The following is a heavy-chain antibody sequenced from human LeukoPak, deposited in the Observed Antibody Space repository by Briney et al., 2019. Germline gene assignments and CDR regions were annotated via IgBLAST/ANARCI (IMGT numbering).Heavy chain of an antibody. V-gene: IGHV1-8*03. CDR2: MNPNSGNT. CDR3: ARMGDFWSGLYMDV. CDR1: GYTFTSYD. J-gene: IGHJ6*03. D-gene: IGHD3-3*01. Sequence: ASVKVSCKASGYTFTSYDINWVRQATGQGLEWMGLMNPNSGNTGYAQKFQGRVTITRKTSISTAYMKLSSLRSEDTPVYYCARMGDFWSGLYMDVWAKGTTVTVSS.